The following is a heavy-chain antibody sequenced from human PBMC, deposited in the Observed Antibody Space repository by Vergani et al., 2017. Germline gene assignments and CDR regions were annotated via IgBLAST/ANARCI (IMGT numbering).Heavy chain of an antibody. Sequence: QVQLQQWGAGLLKPSETLSLTCAVYGGSFSGYYWSWIRQPPGKGLEWIGEINHSGSTNYNPSLKSRVTISVDTSKNQFSLTLSSVTAADTAVYYCATRGGGYCSGGSCYPRRYFDYWGQGTLVTVSS. D-gene: IGHD2-15*01. CDR2: INHSGST. CDR1: GGSFSGYY. CDR3: ATRGGGYCSGGSCYPRRYFDY. J-gene: IGHJ4*02. V-gene: IGHV4-34*01.